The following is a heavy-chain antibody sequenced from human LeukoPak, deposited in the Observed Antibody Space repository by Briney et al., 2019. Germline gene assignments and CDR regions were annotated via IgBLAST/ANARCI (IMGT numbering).Heavy chain of an antibody. CDR3: TKSDWFDP. J-gene: IGHJ5*02. Sequence: SGGSLRLSCTASGFNFGGYWMHWVRQAPGKGLVWVSRIKNDGGSTMYADSVKGRFTISRDNARNTLYLQMNSLRVEDTAVYYCTKSDWFDPWGQGTLVTVSS. CDR1: GFNFGGYW. V-gene: IGHV3-74*03. CDR2: IKNDGGST.